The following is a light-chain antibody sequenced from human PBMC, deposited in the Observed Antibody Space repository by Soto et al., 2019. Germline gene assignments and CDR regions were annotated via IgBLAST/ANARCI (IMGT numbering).Light chain of an antibody. J-gene: IGLJ2*01. CDR1: SSNIGSNT. CDR3: AAWDDSLNGHVV. V-gene: IGLV1-44*01. CDR2: SNN. Sequence: QSVLTQPPSASGTPGQRVTISCSGSSSNIGSNTVNWYQQLPGTAPKHLIYSNNQRPPGVPDRFSGSKSGTSASLAISGLQSEDEADYYCAAWDDSLNGHVVFGGGTKLTVL.